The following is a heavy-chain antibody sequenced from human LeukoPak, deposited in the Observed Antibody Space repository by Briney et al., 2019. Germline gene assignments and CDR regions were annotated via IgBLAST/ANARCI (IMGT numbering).Heavy chain of an antibody. J-gene: IGHJ4*02. CDR2: TRLDGRKE. Sequence: GGSLRLSCAASGFTCSTYGMHRVRQAPGKGMEWVAFTRLDGRKESYGDSVKGRFTISRDNSKNTLYLQMNSLRAEDTAVYYCAKGALGASPTPESYYFDYWGQGTLVTVSS. D-gene: IGHD3-16*01. CDR1: GFTCSTYG. V-gene: IGHV3-30*02. CDR3: AKGALGASPTPESYYFDY.